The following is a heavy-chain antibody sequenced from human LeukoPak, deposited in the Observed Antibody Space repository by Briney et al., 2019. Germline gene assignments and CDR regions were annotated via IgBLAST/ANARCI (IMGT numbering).Heavy chain of an antibody. CDR1: GGSISSYY. V-gene: IGHV4-4*08. J-gene: IGHJ4*02. CDR2: IHADGDT. CDR3: AGYDHSNYLAY. Sequence: KPSETLSLTCTVSGGSISSYYWSWIRQPPGKGLEWIGYIHADGDTKYNPSLNSQVTISLDSSRSQLSLNLTAADTALYFCAGYDHSNYLAYWGQGILVTVSS. D-gene: IGHD4-11*01.